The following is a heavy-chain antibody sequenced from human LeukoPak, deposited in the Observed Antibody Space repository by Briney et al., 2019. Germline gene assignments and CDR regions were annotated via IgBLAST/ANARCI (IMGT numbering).Heavy chain of an antibody. CDR3: AKSGDFWSGYKNWFDP. CDR2: INPSGGST. Sequence: ASVKVSCKASGYTFISYYMHWVRQAPGQGLEWMGIINPSGGSTSYAQKFQGRVTMTRDTSTSTVYMELSSLRSEDTAVYYCAKSGDFWSGYKNWFDPWGQGTLVTVSS. CDR1: GYTFISYY. V-gene: IGHV1-46*01. J-gene: IGHJ5*02. D-gene: IGHD3-3*01.